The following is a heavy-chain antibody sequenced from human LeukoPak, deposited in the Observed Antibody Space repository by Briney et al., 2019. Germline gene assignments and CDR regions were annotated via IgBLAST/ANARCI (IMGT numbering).Heavy chain of an antibody. CDR3: AKDQYQLLYLFDY. J-gene: IGHJ4*02. CDR2: IWYDGSNK. D-gene: IGHD2-2*01. CDR1: GFTFSSYG. Sequence: GGSLRLSCAASGFTFSSYGMHWVRQAPGKGLEWVAVIWYDGSNKYYADSVKGRFTISRDNSKNTLYLQMNRLRAEDTAMYYCAKDQYQLLYLFDYWGQGTQVTVSS. V-gene: IGHV3-33*06.